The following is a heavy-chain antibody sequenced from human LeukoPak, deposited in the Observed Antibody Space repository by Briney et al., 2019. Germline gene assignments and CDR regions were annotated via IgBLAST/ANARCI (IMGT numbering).Heavy chain of an antibody. D-gene: IGHD3-10*01. CDR2: ISASGDSP. CDR1: GFTFSGYV. V-gene: IGHV3-23*01. CDR3: SKDQKGSYGSFDY. J-gene: IGHJ4*01. Sequence: GGSLILSCAASGFTFSGYVMNWVRQAPGKGLEWVSTISASGDSPYYVDSVKGRFTISRDNSKNTLYLQMSSLGVQDTALYYCSKDQKGSYGSFDYWGQGTLVTVSS.